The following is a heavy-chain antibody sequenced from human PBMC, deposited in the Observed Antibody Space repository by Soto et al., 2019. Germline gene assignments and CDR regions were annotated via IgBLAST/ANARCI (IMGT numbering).Heavy chain of an antibody. Sequence: QVQLQESGPGLVKPSGTLSLTCAVSGGSISSSNWWSWVRQPPGKGLEWIGEIYHSGSTNYNPSLXXRXTXXVDKSKNQFSLQLSSVTAADTAVYYCSAGERLPDYWGQGTLVTVSS. J-gene: IGHJ4*02. V-gene: IGHV4-4*02. CDR2: IYHSGST. D-gene: IGHD1-26*01. CDR1: GGSISSSNW. CDR3: SAGERLPDY.